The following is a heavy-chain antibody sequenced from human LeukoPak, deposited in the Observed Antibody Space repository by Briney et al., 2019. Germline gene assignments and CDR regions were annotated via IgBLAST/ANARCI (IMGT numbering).Heavy chain of an antibody. V-gene: IGHV3-7*01. CDR1: GFTFSTYW. Sequence: GSLRLSCAASGFTFSTYWMGWVRQAPGMGLEWVANINRDASTMHYVDSVKGRFTISRDNAKNSLSLQMNSLRAEDTALYYCARDNGGSFDYWGQGTLVTVSS. J-gene: IGHJ4*02. D-gene: IGHD1-26*01. CDR3: ARDNGGSFDY. CDR2: INRDASTM.